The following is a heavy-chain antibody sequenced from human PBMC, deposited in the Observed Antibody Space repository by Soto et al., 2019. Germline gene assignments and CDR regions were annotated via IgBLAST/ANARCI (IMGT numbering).Heavy chain of an antibody. V-gene: IGHV4-34*01. CDR1: GGSFSCYY. J-gene: IGHJ4*02. Sequence: SETLSLTCAVYGGSFSCYYWSWIRQPPGKGLEWIGEINHSGSTNYNPSLKSRVTISVDTSKNQFSLKLSSVTAADTAVYYCAKAYVWGSYRPYFDYWGQGTLVTVSS. CDR2: INHSGST. CDR3: AKAYVWGSYRPYFDY. D-gene: IGHD3-16*02.